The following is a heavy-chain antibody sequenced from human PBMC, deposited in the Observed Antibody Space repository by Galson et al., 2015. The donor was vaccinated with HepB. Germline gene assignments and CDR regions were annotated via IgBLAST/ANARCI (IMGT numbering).Heavy chain of an antibody. CDR3: AHMTYSSASYTGFDWAYSSYYMDV. Sequence: PALVKPTQTLTLTCTFSGFSLSTSGVGVGWLRQSPGKAPEWLAVIYWDDDKRYNSSLKNRGTISKDTSKNQVVLTLHSVSPVDTGTYFCAHMTYSSASYTGFDWAYSSYYMDVWGKGTTVTVSS. D-gene: IGHD6-25*01. V-gene: IGHV2-5*02. CDR1: GFSLSTSGVG. J-gene: IGHJ6*03. CDR2: IYWDDDK.